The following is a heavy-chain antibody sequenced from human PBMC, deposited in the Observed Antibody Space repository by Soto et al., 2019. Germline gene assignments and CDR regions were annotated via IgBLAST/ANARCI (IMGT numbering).Heavy chain of an antibody. CDR2: INPSGGSA. Sequence: ASVKVSCKPSGYTFTSHYLHWVRQAPGQGLEWMGIINPSGGSASYAQKFQGRLTMTSDASTSTVFMELSSLRSEDSAMYYCAIREPYYFDYWGQGTLVTVSS. CDR1: GYTFTSHY. J-gene: IGHJ4*02. V-gene: IGHV1-46*01. CDR3: AIREPYYFDY.